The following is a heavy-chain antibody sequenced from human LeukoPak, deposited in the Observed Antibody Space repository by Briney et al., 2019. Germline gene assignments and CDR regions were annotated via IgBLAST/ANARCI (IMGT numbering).Heavy chain of an antibody. J-gene: IGHJ4*02. D-gene: IGHD6-13*01. CDR1: GYTFTRYT. CDR3: ARGAGNSWFDD. CDR2: INPGNGNT. Sequence: ASVKVSGKASGYTFTRYTIHWVRQAPGQRLEWMGWINPGNGNTQCSQNFQGRVTMTRDTSATTAYMELSSLDSEDTAVYYCARGAGNSWFDDWGQGTLVTVSS. V-gene: IGHV1-3*01.